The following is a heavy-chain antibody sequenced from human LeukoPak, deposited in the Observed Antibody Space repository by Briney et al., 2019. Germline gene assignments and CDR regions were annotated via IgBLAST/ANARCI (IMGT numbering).Heavy chain of an antibody. Sequence: GESLRLSCAASGFKFDYFSMNWVRQIPGKGLEWVSSISGSSSFIYYADSVKGRFTISRDNAKNALYLQMDSLRADDTAVYYCARDPLPAAIDTPRIYFDSWGPGALVTVSS. CDR1: GFKFDYFS. V-gene: IGHV3-21*01. CDR3: ARDPLPAAIDTPRIYFDS. J-gene: IGHJ4*02. D-gene: IGHD2-2*01. CDR2: ISGSSSFI.